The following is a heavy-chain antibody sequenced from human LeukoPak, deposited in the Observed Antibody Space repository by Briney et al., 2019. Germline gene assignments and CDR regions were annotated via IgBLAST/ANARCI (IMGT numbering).Heavy chain of an antibody. D-gene: IGHD3-22*01. CDR2: INHSGST. Sequence: SETLSLTCAVYGGSFSGYYWSWIRQPPGKGLEWIGEINHSGSTNYNPSLKSRVTISVDTSKNQLSLKLSSVTAADAAVYYCARHADYYDSSGYYYFDSWGQGTLVTVSS. CDR1: GGSFSGYY. V-gene: IGHV4-34*01. J-gene: IGHJ4*02. CDR3: ARHADYYDSSGYYYFDS.